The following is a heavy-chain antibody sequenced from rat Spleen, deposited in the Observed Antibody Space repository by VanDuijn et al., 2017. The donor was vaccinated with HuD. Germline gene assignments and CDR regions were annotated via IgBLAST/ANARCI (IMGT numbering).Heavy chain of an antibody. CDR1: AYSIISSYR. CDR3: ARKAIRGFDY. V-gene: IGHV3-3*01. J-gene: IGHJ2*01. Sequence: VQLLESGPGLVKPSQSLSLTCSVTAYSIISSYRWNWIRKFPGNKLEWMGHLNSAGTTNYNPSLKSRISITRDTSKNQFFLQVNSVSTEDTATYYCARKAIRGFDYWGQGVMVTVSS. CDR2: LNSAGTT. D-gene: IGHD4-3*01.